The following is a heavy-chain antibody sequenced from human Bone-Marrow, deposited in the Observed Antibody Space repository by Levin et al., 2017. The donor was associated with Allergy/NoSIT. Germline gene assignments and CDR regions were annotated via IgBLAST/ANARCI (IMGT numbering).Heavy chain of an antibody. V-gene: IGHV4-59*08. D-gene: IGHD6-19*01. CDR3: ARLSYSSGGKAFDI. J-gene: IGHJ3*02. CDR1: GGSISSYY. CDR2: IYYSGST. Sequence: SCTVSGGSISSYYWSWIRQPPGKGLEWIGYIYYSGSTNYNPSLKSRVTISVDTSKNQFSLKLSSVTAADTAVYYCARLSYSSGGKAFDIWGQGTMVTVSS.